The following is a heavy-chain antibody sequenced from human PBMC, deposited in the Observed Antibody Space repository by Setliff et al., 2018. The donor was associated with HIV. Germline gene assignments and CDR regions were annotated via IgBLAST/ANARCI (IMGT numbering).Heavy chain of an antibody. CDR2: INHSEDT. V-gene: IGHV4-34*01. J-gene: IGHJ5*02. CDR1: GGSFSGHQ. D-gene: IGHD7-27*01. Sequence: SETLFLTCAVYGGSFSGHQWSWIRQPPGKGLEWIGEINHSEDTNYNSFLKSRVTISLDMSKNQFSLKLSSVTAADTAVYYCARCRLNGGFNLWGQGTLVTVSS. CDR3: ARCRLNGGFNL.